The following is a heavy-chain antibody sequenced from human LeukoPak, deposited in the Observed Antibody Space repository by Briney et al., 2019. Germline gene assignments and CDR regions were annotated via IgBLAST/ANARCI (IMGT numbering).Heavy chain of an antibody. CDR3: AKPDVSSGSFYRGDFHY. CDR1: GFTFSSYG. D-gene: IGHD3-10*01. Sequence: PGGSLRLSCAASGFTFSSYGMHWVRQAPGKGLEWVAVISYDGSNKYYADSVKGRFTISRDKSRNTLYLQMSSLRVEDTAVYYCAKPDVSSGSFYRGDFHYWGQGTLVTVSS. V-gene: IGHV3-30*18. J-gene: IGHJ4*02. CDR2: ISYDGSNK.